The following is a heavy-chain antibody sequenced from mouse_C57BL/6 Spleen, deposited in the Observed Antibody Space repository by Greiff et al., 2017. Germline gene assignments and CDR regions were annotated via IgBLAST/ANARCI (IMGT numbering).Heavy chain of an antibody. CDR1: GYAFSSYW. D-gene: IGHD2-4*01. Sequence: QVQLQQSGAELVKPGASVQISCKASGYAFSSYWMNWVKQRPGKGLEWIGQIYPGDGDTNYNGKFKGKATLTADKSSSTAYMQLSSLTSEDSAVYFCARRYYDYDEGFAYWGQGTLVTVSA. CDR2: IYPGDGDT. CDR3: ARRYYDYDEGFAY. V-gene: IGHV1-80*01. J-gene: IGHJ3*01.